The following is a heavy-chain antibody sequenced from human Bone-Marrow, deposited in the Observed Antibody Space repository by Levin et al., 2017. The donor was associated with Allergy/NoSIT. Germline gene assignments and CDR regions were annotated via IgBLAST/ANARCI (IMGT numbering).Heavy chain of an antibody. CDR2: ISGNSNYL. V-gene: IGHV3-21*01. J-gene: IGHJ6*02. CDR1: GFTFSTYD. Sequence: GGSLRLSCTASGFTFSTYDMNWVRQAPGKGLEWVSSISGNSNYLYYADSIKGRFTISRDNAKNSLYLQMNSLAVEDTAIYYCTRSQGRSGWSYYYYGMDFWGRGTTLTVAS. D-gene: IGHD6-19*01. CDR3: TRSQGRSGWSYYYYGMDF.